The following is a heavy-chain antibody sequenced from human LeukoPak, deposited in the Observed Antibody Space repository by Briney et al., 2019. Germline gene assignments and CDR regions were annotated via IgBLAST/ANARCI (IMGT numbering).Heavy chain of an antibody. CDR3: VTGSYYTTGAFDI. J-gene: IGHJ3*02. Sequence: PGGSLRLSCTAYGFTVTYTWMSWVRQAPGKGLEWVGRIRSTIDAGATEYAAPVEGRFTASRDDSKQTIYLQMDSLKTEDTAVYYCVTGSYYTTGAFDIWGPGTMVTVSS. V-gene: IGHV3-15*01. D-gene: IGHD1-26*01. CDR2: IRSTIDAGAT. CDR1: GFTVTYTW.